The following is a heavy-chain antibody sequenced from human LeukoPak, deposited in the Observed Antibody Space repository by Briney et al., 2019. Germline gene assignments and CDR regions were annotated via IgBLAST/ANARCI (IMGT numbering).Heavy chain of an antibody. CDR2: INPSGGST. D-gene: IGHD3-16*02. J-gene: IGHJ6*02. CDR3: ARDFLLRGREELSSYYGMDV. CDR1: GYTFTSYY. V-gene: IGHV1-46*01. Sequence: GASVKAPCKASGYTFTSYYMHWVRQAPGQGLEWMGIINPSGGSTSYAQKFQGRVTMTRDTSTSTVYMELSSLRSEDTAVYYCARDFLLRGREELSSYYGMDVWGQGTTVTVSS.